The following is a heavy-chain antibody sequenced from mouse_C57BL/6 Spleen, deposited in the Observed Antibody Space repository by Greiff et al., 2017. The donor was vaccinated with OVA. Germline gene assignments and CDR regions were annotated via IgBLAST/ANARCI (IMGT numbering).Heavy chain of an antibody. Sequence: QVQLKESGAELVKPGASVKLSCKASGYTFTEYTIHWVKQRSGQGLEWIGWVYPGSGSIKYNEKFKDKATLTADKSSSTVYMELSRLTSEDSAVYFCARHERILPITTVLRYYCDYWGQGTTLTVSS. CDR2: VYPGSGSI. CDR1: GYTFTEYT. CDR3: ARHERILPITTVLRYYCDY. J-gene: IGHJ2*01. V-gene: IGHV1-62-2*01. D-gene: IGHD1-1*01.